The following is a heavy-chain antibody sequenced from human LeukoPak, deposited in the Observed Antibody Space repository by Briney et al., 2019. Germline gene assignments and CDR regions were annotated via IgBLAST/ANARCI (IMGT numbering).Heavy chain of an antibody. V-gene: IGHV3-7*01. CDR2: IKQDGSEK. CDR3: AELGITMIGGV. J-gene: IGHJ6*04. D-gene: IGHD3-10*02. CDR1: GFTFSSYW. Sequence: GGSLRLSCAASGFTFSSYWMSWVRQAPGEGLEWVANIKQDGSEKYYVDSEKGRFTISRDNAKNSLYLQMNSLRAEDTAVYYCAELGITMIGGVWGKGTTVTISS.